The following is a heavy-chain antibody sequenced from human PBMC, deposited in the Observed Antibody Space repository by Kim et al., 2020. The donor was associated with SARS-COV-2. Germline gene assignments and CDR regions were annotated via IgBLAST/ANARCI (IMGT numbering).Heavy chain of an antibody. Sequence: IGYADSVKGRFTISRDNAKNSLYLQMNSLRAEDTALYYCATGRRTDAFDIWGQGTMVTVSS. D-gene: IGHD3-10*01. J-gene: IGHJ3*02. V-gene: IGHV3-9*01. CDR3: ATGRRTDAFDI. CDR2: I.